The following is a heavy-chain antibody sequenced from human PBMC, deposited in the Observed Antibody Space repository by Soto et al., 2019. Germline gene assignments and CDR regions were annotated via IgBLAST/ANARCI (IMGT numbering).Heavy chain of an antibody. Sequence: QVQLQQWGAGLLKPSETLSLTCAVYGGSFSGYYWSWIRQPPGKGPEWIGEINHSGSTNYNPSLKSRVTISVDTSKNQFSLKLSSVTAADTAVYYCARAQRFGFDYWGQGTLVTVSS. J-gene: IGHJ4*02. D-gene: IGHD3-10*01. CDR3: ARAQRFGFDY. V-gene: IGHV4-34*01. CDR1: GGSFSGYY. CDR2: INHSGST.